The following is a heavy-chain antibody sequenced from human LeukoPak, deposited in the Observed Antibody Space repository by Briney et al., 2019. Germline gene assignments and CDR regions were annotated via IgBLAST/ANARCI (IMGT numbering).Heavy chain of an antibody. CDR2: IYSGGST. V-gene: IGHV3-53*01. Sequence: GGSLRPSCAASGFTVSSNYMSWVRQAPGRGLEWVSVIYSGGSTYYADSVKGRFTISRDNAKNSLYLQMNSLRAEDTAVYYCARMPGGSPGIDYWGQGTLVTVSS. CDR3: ARMPGGSPGIDY. J-gene: IGHJ4*02. CDR1: GFTVSSNY. D-gene: IGHD1-26*01.